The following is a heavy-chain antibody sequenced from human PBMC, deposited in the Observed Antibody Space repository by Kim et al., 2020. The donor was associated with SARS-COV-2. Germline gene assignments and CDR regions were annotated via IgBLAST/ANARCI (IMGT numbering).Heavy chain of an antibody. CDR2: IYYSGST. J-gene: IGHJ4*02. Sequence: SETLSLTCTVSGGSISSSSYYWGWIRQPPGKGLEWIGSIYYSGSTYYNPSLKSRVTISVDTSKNQFSLKLSSVTAADTAVYYCARALPEDYHYFDYWGQGTLVTVSS. D-gene: IGHD4-17*01. V-gene: IGHV4-39*01. CDR3: ARALPEDYHYFDY. CDR1: GGSISSSSYY.